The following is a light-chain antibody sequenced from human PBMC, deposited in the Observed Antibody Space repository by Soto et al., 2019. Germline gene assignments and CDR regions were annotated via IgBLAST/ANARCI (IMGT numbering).Light chain of an antibody. CDR1: SSDVGSYNY. J-gene: IGLJ2*01. Sequence: QSALTQPASVSGSPGQSITISCTGTSSDVGSYNYVSWYQQHPGKAPKLMIYEVSNRPSGVSNLFSGSKSGNTASLTISGRQAEDEADYYCSSYTSSSTLGVFGGGTKLTVL. CDR2: EVS. V-gene: IGLV2-14*01. CDR3: SSYTSSSTLGV.